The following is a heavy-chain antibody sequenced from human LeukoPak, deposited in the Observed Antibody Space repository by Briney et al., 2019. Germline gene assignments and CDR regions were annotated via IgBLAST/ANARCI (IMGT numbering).Heavy chain of an antibody. J-gene: IGHJ3*02. V-gene: IGHV3-20*01. D-gene: IGHD5-18*01. CDR1: GFTFDDYG. CDR2: INWNGGST. CDR3: ARATVDTAMVDAFDI. Sequence: GGSLRLSCAASGFTFDDYGMSWVRQAPGKGLEWVSGINWNGGSTGYADSVKGRFTISRDNAKNSLYLQMNSLRAEDTALYHCARATVDTAMVDAFDIWGQGTMVTVSS.